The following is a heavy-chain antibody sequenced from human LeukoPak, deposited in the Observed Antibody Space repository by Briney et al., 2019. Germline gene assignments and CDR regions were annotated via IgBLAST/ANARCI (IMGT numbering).Heavy chain of an antibody. Sequence: PGWSLRLSCAASGFTFSSYEMNWVRQAPGKGLEWVSYISSSGSTIYYADSVKGRFTISRDNAKNSLYPQMNSLRADDTAVYYCARALTTTMAPGGGQGTLVTVSS. V-gene: IGHV3-48*03. CDR3: ARALTTTMAPG. D-gene: IGHD5-18*01. CDR1: GFTFSSYE. CDR2: ISSSGSTI. J-gene: IGHJ4*02.